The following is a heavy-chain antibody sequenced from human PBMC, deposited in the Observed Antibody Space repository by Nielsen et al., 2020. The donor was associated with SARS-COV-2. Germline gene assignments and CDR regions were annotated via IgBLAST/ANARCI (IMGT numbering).Heavy chain of an antibody. D-gene: IGHD5-24*01. CDR3: ARVPTRESWFDP. J-gene: IGHJ5*02. CDR2: IYYSGST. Sequence: SETLSLTCTVSGGSISSGGYYWSWIRQHPGKGLEWIGYIYYSGSTYYNPSHKSRVTISVDTSKNQLSLKLSSVTAADTAVYYCARVPTRESWFDPWGQGTLVTVSS. CDR1: GGSISSGGYY. V-gene: IGHV4-31*03.